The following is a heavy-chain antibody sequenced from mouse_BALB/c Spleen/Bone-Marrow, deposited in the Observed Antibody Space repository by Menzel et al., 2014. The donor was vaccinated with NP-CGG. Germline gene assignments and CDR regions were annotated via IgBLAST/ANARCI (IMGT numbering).Heavy chain of an antibody. CDR3: ARGLDY. CDR1: GFTFSSYG. Sequence: VQLKDSGGGLVQPGGSLKLSCAASGFTFSSYGMSWVRQTPDKRLELVATINTNGGNTYYPDSVKGRSTISRDNAENTLYLQMSSLKSEDTAMYYCARGLDYWGQGTTLTVSS. V-gene: IGHV5-6-3*01. J-gene: IGHJ2*01. CDR2: INTNGGNT.